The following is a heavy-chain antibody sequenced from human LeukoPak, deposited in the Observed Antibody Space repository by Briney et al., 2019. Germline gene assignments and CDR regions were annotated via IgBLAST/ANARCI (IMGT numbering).Heavy chain of an antibody. J-gene: IGHJ4*02. V-gene: IGHV3-74*01. D-gene: IGHD3-10*01. CDR1: GFTFSSYW. CDR2: INNDGTTT. CDR3: TRDITLTRGGRSDY. Sequence: GSLRLSCAASGFTFSSYWMYWVRQAPGKGLVWVSRINNDGTTTNFADSVKGRFTISRDNTKNTVYLHMNSLRAEDTAVYYCTRDITLTRGGRSDYWGQGTLVTVSS.